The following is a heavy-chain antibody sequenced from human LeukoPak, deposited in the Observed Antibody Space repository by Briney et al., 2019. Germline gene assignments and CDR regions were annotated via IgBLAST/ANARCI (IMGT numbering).Heavy chain of an antibody. J-gene: IGHJ6*02. CDR2: IYHSGST. Sequence: PSGTLSLTCAVSGGSISSSNWWSWVRQPPGKGLEWIGEIYHSGSTNYNPSLKSRVTISVDKSKNQFSLKLSSVTAADTAVYYCARSVGGYSYGYLPPLFYYYGMDVWGQGTTVTVSS. V-gene: IGHV4-4*02. CDR1: GGSISSSNW. D-gene: IGHD5-18*01. CDR3: ARSVGGYSYGYLPPLFYYYGMDV.